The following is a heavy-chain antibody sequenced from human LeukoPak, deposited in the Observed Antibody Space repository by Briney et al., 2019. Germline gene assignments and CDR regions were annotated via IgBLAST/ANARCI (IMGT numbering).Heavy chain of an antibody. V-gene: IGHV1-46*01. D-gene: IGHD3-22*01. CDR3: AASGYYDSSGYYGIDY. Sequence: XVXXXXXQGXEWMGIINPSGGSTSYAQKFQGRVTMTRDTSTSTVYMEVSSLRSEDTAVYYCAASGYYDSSGYYGIDYWGQGTLVTVSS. CDR2: INPSGGST. J-gene: IGHJ4*02.